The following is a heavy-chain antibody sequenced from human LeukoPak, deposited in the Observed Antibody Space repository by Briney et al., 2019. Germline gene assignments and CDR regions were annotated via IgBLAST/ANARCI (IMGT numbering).Heavy chain of an antibody. CDR1: GGSISSYY. CDR3: ARDRALGGYYYYYMDV. J-gene: IGHJ6*03. D-gene: IGHD3-10*01. CDR2: IYTSGST. Sequence: SETLSLTCTVSGGSISSYYWSWIRQPAGKGLEWIGRIYTSGSTNYNPSLKSRVTMSVDTSKNQFSLKLSSVAAADTAVYYCARDRALGGYYYYYMDVWGKGTTVTVSS. V-gene: IGHV4-4*07.